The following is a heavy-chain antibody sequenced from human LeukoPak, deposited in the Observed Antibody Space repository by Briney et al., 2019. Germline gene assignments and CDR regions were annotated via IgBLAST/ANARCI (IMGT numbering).Heavy chain of an antibody. Sequence: GGSLRLSCAASGFTFSSYWMSWVRQAPGKGLEWVANIKQDGSEKYYVDSVKGRFTISRDNAKNTLYLQMNSLRAEDTAVYYCASLVLRFLEWSSFDYWGQGTLVTVSS. CDR2: IKQDGSEK. CDR1: GFTFSSYW. D-gene: IGHD3-3*01. V-gene: IGHV3-7*01. J-gene: IGHJ4*02. CDR3: ASLVLRFLEWSSFDY.